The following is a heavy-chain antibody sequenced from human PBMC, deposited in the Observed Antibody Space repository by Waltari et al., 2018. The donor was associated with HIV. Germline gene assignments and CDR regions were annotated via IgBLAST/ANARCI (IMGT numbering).Heavy chain of an antibody. CDR1: GGSFSGYY. CDR3: ARGLMITFGGVIAPVFDY. D-gene: IGHD3-16*02. J-gene: IGHJ4*02. CDR2: INHSVST. V-gene: IGHV4-34*01. Sequence: QVQLQQWGAGLLKPSETLSLTCAVYGGSFSGYYWSWIRQPPGKGLVWIGEINHSVSTNSNPALKGRVTISVDTSKNQFSLKLSSVTASDTAVYYCARGLMITFGGVIAPVFDYWGQGTLVTVSS.